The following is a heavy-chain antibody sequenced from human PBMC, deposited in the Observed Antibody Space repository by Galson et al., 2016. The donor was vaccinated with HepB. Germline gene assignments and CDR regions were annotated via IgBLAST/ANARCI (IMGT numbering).Heavy chain of an antibody. D-gene: IGHD1-26*01. Sequence: CLRLSCAASAFTFSKYAMTWVRQAPGKGLEWVSAISDSGDETYYADSVRGRFTISRDNSRNTLYLQMNSLRAGDTALYYCATSGGTYYGFYFDSWGQGTLVTVSS. CDR3: ATSGGTYYGFYFDS. V-gene: IGHV3-23*01. CDR1: AFTFSKYA. J-gene: IGHJ4*02. CDR2: ISDSGDET.